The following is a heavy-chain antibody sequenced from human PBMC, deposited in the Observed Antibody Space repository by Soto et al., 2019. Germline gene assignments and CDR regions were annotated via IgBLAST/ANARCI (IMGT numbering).Heavy chain of an antibody. Sequence: GGSLRLSCAASGFTFSTYAMSGVRPAPGKGLEWVSGISGSGGSTYYADSMKGRFTISRDNYKNTLYLQMNSLRAEDAALYYCAKGRNYDILTAYYDPFDMWGQGTMVTVSS. J-gene: IGHJ3*02. CDR3: AKGRNYDILTAYYDPFDM. CDR2: ISGSGGST. D-gene: IGHD3-9*01. CDR1: GFTFSTYA. V-gene: IGHV3-23*01.